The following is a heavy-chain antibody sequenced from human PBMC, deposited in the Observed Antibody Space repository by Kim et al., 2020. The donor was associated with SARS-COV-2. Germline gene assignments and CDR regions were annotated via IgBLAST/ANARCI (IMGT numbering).Heavy chain of an antibody. J-gene: IGHJ4*02. CDR3: AKDIGYASGSPDY. Sequence: GGSLRLSCAASGFTFDDYAMHWVRQAPGKGLEWVSGISWNSGSIGYADSVTGRFTISRDNAKNSMYLQMNSLRAEDTALYYCAKDIGYASGSPDYWGQRTLVTVSS. D-gene: IGHD3-10*01. CDR1: GFTFDDYA. V-gene: IGHV3-9*01. CDR2: ISWNSGSI.